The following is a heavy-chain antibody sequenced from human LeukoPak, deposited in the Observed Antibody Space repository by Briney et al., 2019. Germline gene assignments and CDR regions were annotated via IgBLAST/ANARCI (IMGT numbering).Heavy chain of an antibody. J-gene: IGHJ6*02. CDR3: ARDIVLPGGIAYYGMDV. V-gene: IGHV3-53*01. D-gene: IGHD2-8*01. CDR2: IYSGGST. Sequence: PGGSLRLSCAASGFTVSSNYMSWVRQAPGKGLEWVSVIYSGGSTYYADSVKGRFTISRDNSKNTLYLQMNSLRAEDTAVYYCARDIVLPGGIAYYGMDVWGQGTTVTVSS. CDR1: GFTVSSNY.